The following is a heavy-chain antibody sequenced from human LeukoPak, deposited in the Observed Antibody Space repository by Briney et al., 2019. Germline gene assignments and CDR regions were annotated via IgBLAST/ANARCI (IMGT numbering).Heavy chain of an antibody. Sequence: GGSLRLSCAASGFTFSSHAIHWVRQAPGKGLEWVAAISYDGIDKLYAASVKGRFTISRDNVRNTLYLQMDSLRAEDTAVYFCARDRGFCSGTSCAYIYYYMDVWGIGTTASVSS. D-gene: IGHD2-2*01. J-gene: IGHJ6*03. CDR3: ARDRGFCSGTSCAYIYYYMDV. CDR1: GFTFSSHA. CDR2: ISYDGIDK. V-gene: IGHV3-30*01.